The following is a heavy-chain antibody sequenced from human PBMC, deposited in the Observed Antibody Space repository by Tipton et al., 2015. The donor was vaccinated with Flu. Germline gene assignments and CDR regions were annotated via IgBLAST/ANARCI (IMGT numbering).Heavy chain of an antibody. CDR1: GGSISTYY. CDR2: IYSGNT. D-gene: IGHD2-15*01. V-gene: IGHV4-59*01. CDR3: ARGRSHIVLKPVATKPRMDI. J-gene: IGHJ6*02. Sequence: TLSLTCTVSGGSISTYYWSWIRQPPGKGLEWLGHIYSGNTIYNPSLQSRVTISVDTSKNQFSLKLTSVTAADTAIYYCARGRSHIVLKPVATKPRMDIWGRGTTVAVSS.